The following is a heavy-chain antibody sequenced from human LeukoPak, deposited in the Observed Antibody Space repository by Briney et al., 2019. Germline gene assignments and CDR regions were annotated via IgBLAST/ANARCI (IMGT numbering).Heavy chain of an antibody. CDR2: INHSGST. V-gene: IGHV4-34*01. CDR1: GGSSSGYY. Sequence: SETLSLTCAVYGGSSSGYYWSWIRQPPGKGLEWIGEINHSGSTNYNPSLTSRVTISVDTSKNQFSLKLSSVTTADTAVYYCARALGTAMVTLYYFDYWGQGTLVTVSS. J-gene: IGHJ4*02. D-gene: IGHD5-18*01. CDR3: ARALGTAMVTLYYFDY.